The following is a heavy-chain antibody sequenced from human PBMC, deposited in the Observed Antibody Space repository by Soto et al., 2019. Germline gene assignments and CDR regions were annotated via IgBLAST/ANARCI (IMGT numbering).Heavy chain of an antibody. Sequence: EVQLLESGGGLVQPGGSLRLSCAASGFTFSSYAMSWVRQAPGKGLEWVSAISGSGGSTYYADSVKGRFTISRDNSKNTLYLHMNSLRAEDTAVYYCAKQADYDCWSGYYAFDIWGQGTMVTVSS. CDR1: GFTFSSYA. J-gene: IGHJ3*02. CDR3: AKQADYDCWSGYYAFDI. CDR2: ISGSGGST. D-gene: IGHD3-3*01. V-gene: IGHV3-23*01.